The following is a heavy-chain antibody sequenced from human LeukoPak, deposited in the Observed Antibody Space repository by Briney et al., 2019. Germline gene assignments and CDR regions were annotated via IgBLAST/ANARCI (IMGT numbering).Heavy chain of an antibody. D-gene: IGHD3-16*02. Sequence: GGSLRLSCAASGFTVSSNYMSWVRQAPGKGLEWVSVIYSGGSTYYADSVKGRFTISRDNAKNSLYLQMNSLRAEDTALYYCARDPSRDYVWGSYRPVFDYWGQGTLVTVSS. J-gene: IGHJ4*02. V-gene: IGHV3-53*01. CDR1: GFTVSSNY. CDR2: IYSGGST. CDR3: ARDPSRDYVWGSYRPVFDY.